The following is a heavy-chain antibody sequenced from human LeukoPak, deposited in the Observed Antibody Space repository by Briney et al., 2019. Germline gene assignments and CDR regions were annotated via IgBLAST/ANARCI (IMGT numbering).Heavy chain of an antibody. D-gene: IGHD3-22*01. Sequence: PGRSLRLSCAASGFTFSSYAMSWVRQAPGKGLEWVSAISGSGGSTYYADSVKGRFTISRDNSKNTLYLQMNSLRAEDTAVYYCAKDLYDSSGYYYAPFDYWGQGTLVTVSS. CDR2: ISGSGGST. CDR1: GFTFSSYA. V-gene: IGHV3-23*01. CDR3: AKDLYDSSGYYYAPFDY. J-gene: IGHJ4*02.